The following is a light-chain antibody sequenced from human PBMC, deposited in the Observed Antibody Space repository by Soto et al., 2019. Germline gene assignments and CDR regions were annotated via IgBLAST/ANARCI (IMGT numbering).Light chain of an antibody. Sequence: DIQMTQSPSSLSASVGDRVTITCRAGQSISSYLNWYQQKPGKAPKLLIYAASSLQSGVPSRFTGSGSGTDFTLTISSLQPEDFAIYYCQQANSFPLTFGGGTKVHIK. CDR1: QSISSY. V-gene: IGKV1-39*01. J-gene: IGKJ4*01. CDR2: AAS. CDR3: QQANSFPLT.